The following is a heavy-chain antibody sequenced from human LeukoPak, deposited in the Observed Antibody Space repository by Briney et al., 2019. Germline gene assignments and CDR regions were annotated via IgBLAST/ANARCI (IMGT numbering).Heavy chain of an antibody. V-gene: IGHV4-59*01. Sequence: SATLSLTCTVSGGSISNYYWSWVRQPSGKGLEWIGYIDNSGSITYNPSLKSRVTISVDMSKNQFSLKLTSVTAADTAVYYCTRRGFMDAWGKGTTVTVSS. J-gene: IGHJ6*03. CDR2: IDNSGSI. CDR3: TRRGFMDA. CDR1: GGSISNYY.